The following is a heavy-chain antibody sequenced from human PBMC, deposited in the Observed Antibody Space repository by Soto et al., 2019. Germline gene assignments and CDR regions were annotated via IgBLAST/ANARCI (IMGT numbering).Heavy chain of an antibody. J-gene: IGHJ4*02. Sequence: SETLSLTCTVSGGSISSGDYYWSWIRQPPGKGLEWIGYIYYSGSTYYNPSLKSRVTISVDTSKNQFSLKLSSVTAADTAVYYCARRVEGLLPQRDYFDYWGQGTLVTVSS. D-gene: IGHD3-22*01. V-gene: IGHV4-30-4*01. CDR3: ARRVEGLLPQRDYFDY. CDR1: GGSISSGDYY. CDR2: IYYSGST.